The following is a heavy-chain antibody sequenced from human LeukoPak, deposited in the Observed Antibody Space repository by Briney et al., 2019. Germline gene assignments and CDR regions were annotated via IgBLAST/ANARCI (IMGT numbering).Heavy chain of an antibody. V-gene: IGHV1-2*02. CDR2: INPNSGGT. D-gene: IGHD3-10*01. CDR3: ARIRINLDDYYYYHGMDV. Sequence: GASVKVSCKASGYTFTGYYMHWVRQAPGQGLEWMGWINPNSGGTNYAQKFQGRVTMTRDTSISTAYMELSRLRSDDTAVYYCARIRINLDDYYYYHGMDVWGQGTTVTVSS. CDR1: GYTFTGYY. J-gene: IGHJ6*02.